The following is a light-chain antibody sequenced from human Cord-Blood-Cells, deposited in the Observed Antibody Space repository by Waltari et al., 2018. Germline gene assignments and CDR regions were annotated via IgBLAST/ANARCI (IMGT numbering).Light chain of an antibody. CDR3: QQYSSSPHT. V-gene: IGKV3-20*01. CDR2: GAS. CDR1: QRVSSSY. J-gene: IGKJ2*01. Sequence: EIVLMHPPGTLPLSPGERSIPSCRASQRVSSSYLAWYQQKPGQAPMLLIYGASSRATGIPDRFSGSGSGTDFTLTISRLEPEDVAVYYCQQYSSSPHTFGQGTKLEIK.